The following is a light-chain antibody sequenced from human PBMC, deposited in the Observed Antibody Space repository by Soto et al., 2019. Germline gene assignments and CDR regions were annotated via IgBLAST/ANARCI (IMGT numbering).Light chain of an antibody. V-gene: IGLV1-47*01. CDR2: RNN. CDR3: TSWDDSLYHVV. CDR1: RSNIGSNF. Sequence: QAVVTQPPSASGTPGQRVTVSCSGGRSNIGSNFVFWYQQFPGTAPKLLIYRNNQRPSGVPDRFSGSKSGTSASLAISGLRSEDEADYYCTSWDDSLYHVVFGGGTKLTVL. J-gene: IGLJ2*01.